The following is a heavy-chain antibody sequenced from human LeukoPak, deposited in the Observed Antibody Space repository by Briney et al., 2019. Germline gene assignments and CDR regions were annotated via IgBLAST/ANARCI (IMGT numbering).Heavy chain of an antibody. D-gene: IGHD4-17*01. CDR2: INPSGGST. CDR3: ARAATTVTTDRSYYYYMDV. Sequence: GASVKVSCKASGYTFTSYYMHWVRQAPGQGLEWMGIINPSGGSTSYAQKFQGRVTMTRDMSTSTVYMELSSLRSEDTAVYYCARAATTVTTDRSYYYYMDVWGKGTTVTVSS. V-gene: IGHV1-46*01. J-gene: IGHJ6*03. CDR1: GYTFTSYY.